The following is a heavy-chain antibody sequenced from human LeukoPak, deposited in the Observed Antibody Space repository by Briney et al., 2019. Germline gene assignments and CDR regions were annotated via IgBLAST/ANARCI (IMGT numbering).Heavy chain of an antibody. CDR1: GFTFDDYG. Sequence: GGSLRLSCAASGFTFDDYGMSWVRQAPGKGLEWVSGINWNGGSTGYADSVKGRFTISRDNAKNSLYLQMNSLRAEDTALYYCARDFKHTTMIQDTTGYWGQGTLVTVSS. J-gene: IGHJ4*02. V-gene: IGHV3-20*04. CDR2: INWNGGST. D-gene: IGHD4-17*01. CDR3: ARDFKHTTMIQDTTGY.